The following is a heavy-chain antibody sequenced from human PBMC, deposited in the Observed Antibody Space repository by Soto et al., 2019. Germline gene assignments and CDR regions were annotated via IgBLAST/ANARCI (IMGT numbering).Heavy chain of an antibody. J-gene: IGHJ4*02. V-gene: IGHV1-3*05. CDR1: GNTFTSYA. Sequence: QVQLVQSGAEEKKPGASVKVSCKASGNTFTSYAMHWVRQAPGQRLEWMGWINAGNGNTKYSQKFQGRVTITRDTSASTAYMELSSLRPEDTAVYYCARSIVVVTALDYWGQGTLVTVSS. D-gene: IGHD2-21*02. CDR3: ARSIVVVTALDY. CDR2: INAGNGNT.